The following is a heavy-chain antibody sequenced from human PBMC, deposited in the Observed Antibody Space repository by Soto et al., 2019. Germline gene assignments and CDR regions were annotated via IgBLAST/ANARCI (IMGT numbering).Heavy chain of an antibody. CDR1: VFTCSSYS. CDR2: ISSSSSYI. Sequence: PGWSXRLSGSSSVFTCSSYSMNWFRQAPGKGLEWVSSISSSSSYIYYADSVKGRFTISRDNAKNSLYLQMNSLRAEDTAVYYCERDILGGRFDYWGQGTLVTVSS. D-gene: IGHD3-3*02. CDR3: ERDILGGRFDY. V-gene: IGHV3-21*01. J-gene: IGHJ4*02.